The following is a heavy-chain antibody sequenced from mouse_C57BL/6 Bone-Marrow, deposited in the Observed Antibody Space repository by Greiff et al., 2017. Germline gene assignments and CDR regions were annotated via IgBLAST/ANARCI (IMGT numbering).Heavy chain of an antibody. V-gene: IGHV1-82*01. Sequence: QVQLQQSGPELVKPGASVKISCKASGYAFSSSWMNWVKQRPGKGLEWIGRIYPGDGDTNYNGKFKGKATLTADKSSSTAYMQLSSLTSSDSAVYFCARSPSTVPYFDYWGQGTTLTVSS. CDR1: GYAFSSSW. D-gene: IGHD1-1*01. CDR3: ARSPSTVPYFDY. CDR2: IYPGDGDT. J-gene: IGHJ2*01.